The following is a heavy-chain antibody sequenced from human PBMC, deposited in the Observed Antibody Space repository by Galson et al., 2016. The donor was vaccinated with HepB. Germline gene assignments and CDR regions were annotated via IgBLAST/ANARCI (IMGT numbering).Heavy chain of an antibody. CDR3: ARHRRRTKYDFWSGYLIGMDV. J-gene: IGHJ6*02. CDR2: ISYSGST. Sequence: TLSLTCTVSGGSFGSADYYWSWVRQPPGKGLEWIGYISYSGSTYSKPSLKSRLNISIDTSKQQISLKLSSVTAADTAVYYCARHRRRTKYDFWSGYLIGMDVWGQGTTVIVSS. D-gene: IGHD3-3*01. V-gene: IGHV4-30-4*01. CDR1: GGSFGSADYY.